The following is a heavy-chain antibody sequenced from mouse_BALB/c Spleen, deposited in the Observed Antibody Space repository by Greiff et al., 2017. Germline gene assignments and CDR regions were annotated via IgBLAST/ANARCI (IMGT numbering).Heavy chain of an antibody. CDR1: GYTFTDYA. CDR2: ISTYYGDA. J-gene: IGHJ1*01. V-gene: IGHV1S137*01. Sequence: VQLQQSGAELVRPGVSVKISCKGSGYTFTDYAMHWVKQSHAKSLEWIGVISTYYGDASYNQKFKGKATMTVDKSSSTAYLELARLTSEDSAIYYCARGNGNYEYFDVWGAGTTVTVSS. CDR3: ARGNGNYEYFDV. D-gene: IGHD2-1*01.